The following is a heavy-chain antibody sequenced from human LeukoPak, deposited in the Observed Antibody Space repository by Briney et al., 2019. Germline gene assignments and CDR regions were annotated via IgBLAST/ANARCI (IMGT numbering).Heavy chain of an antibody. CDR2: ISGSGGST. D-gene: IGHD6-13*01. Sequence: PGGSLRLSCAASGFTFSSYAMSWVRQAPGKGLEWVSAISGSGGSTYYADSVKSRFTISRDNSKNTLYLQMNSLRAEDTAVYYCAKGPDWAVYSSPHPYYFDYWGQGTLVTVSS. V-gene: IGHV3-23*01. CDR1: GFTFSSYA. J-gene: IGHJ4*02. CDR3: AKGPDWAVYSSPHPYYFDY.